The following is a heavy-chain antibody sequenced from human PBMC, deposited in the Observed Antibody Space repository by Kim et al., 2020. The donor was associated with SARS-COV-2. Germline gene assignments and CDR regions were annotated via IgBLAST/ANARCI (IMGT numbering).Heavy chain of an antibody. V-gene: IGHV3-30*18. CDR1: GFTFSSYG. CDR2: ISYDGSNK. Sequence: GGSLRLSCAASGFTFSSYGMHWVRQAPGKGLEWVAVISYDGSNKYYADSVKGRFTISRDNSKNTLYLQMNSLRAEDTAVYYCAKDLGRWPYWYFDLWGRGTLVTVSS. D-gene: IGHD2-15*01. CDR3: AKDLGRWPYWYFDL. J-gene: IGHJ2*01.